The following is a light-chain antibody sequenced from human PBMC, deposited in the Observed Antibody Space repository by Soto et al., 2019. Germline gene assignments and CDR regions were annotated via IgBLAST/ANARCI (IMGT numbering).Light chain of an antibody. CDR1: QSVSNNA. Sequence: EIVLTQSPGTLSLSPGERATLSCRASQSVSNNALAWYQHKPGQAPRLLIYGASNRATGIPDVFSGSGSPTDFTLTISRLEAEDFAVYYCQLYGNSPMYTFGQGTRLEIK. J-gene: IGKJ2*01. V-gene: IGKV3-20*01. CDR2: GAS. CDR3: QLYGNSPMYT.